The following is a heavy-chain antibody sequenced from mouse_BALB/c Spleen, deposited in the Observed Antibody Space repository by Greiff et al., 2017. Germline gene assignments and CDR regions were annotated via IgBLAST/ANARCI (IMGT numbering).Heavy chain of an antibody. V-gene: IGHV7-3*02. D-gene: IGHD4-1*01. Sequence: EVKLLESGGGLVQPGGSLRLSCATSGFTFTDYYMSWVRQPPGKALEWLGFIRNKANGYTTEYSASVKGRFTISRDNSQSILYLQMNTLRAEDSATYYCARALANWDYFDYWGQGTTLTVSS. J-gene: IGHJ2*01. CDR3: ARALANWDYFDY. CDR2: IRNKANGYTT. CDR1: GFTFTDYY.